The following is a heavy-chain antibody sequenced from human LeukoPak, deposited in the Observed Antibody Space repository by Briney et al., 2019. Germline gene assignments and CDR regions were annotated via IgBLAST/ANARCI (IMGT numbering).Heavy chain of an antibody. J-gene: IGHJ3*02. CDR3: ATYYYGSGSPPDAFDT. CDR1: GFTFSSYG. Sequence: PGRSLRLSCAASGFTFSSYGMHWVRQAPGKGLEWVAVIWYDGSNKYYADSVKGRFTISRDNSKNTLYLQMNSLRAEDTAVYYCATYYYGSGSPPDAFDTWGQGTMVTVSS. D-gene: IGHD3-10*01. V-gene: IGHV3-33*01. CDR2: IWYDGSNK.